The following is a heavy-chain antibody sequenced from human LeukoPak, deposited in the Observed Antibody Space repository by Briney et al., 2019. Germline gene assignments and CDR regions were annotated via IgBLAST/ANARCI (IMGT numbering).Heavy chain of an antibody. Sequence: GGSLRLSCAASGFTFSSYGMRWVRQAPGKGLEWVSRIITSSDRTYYADSVKGRFTIYRHNSKSTLYLQENSLRAEDTAIYYCAKGQRCNWEDKAVDMGGGGTMVIVSS. D-gene: IGHD7-27*01. CDR1: GFTFSSYG. J-gene: IGHJ3*02. CDR3: AKGQRCNWEDKAVDM. V-gene: IGHV3-23*01. CDR2: IITSSDRT.